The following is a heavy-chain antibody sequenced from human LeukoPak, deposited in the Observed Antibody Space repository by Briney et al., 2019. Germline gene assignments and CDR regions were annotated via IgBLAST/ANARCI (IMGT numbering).Heavy chain of an antibody. D-gene: IGHD2-21*02. J-gene: IGHJ4*02. CDR3: AXXXXCGDDCYPFDY. CDR1: GGSFSGYY. Sequence: SETLSLTCAIYGGSFSGYYWSWIRQPPGKGLEWIGEINHRGSTNYNPSLKSRVTISVDTSRNSFSLELSSVTAADTAVYYCAXXXXCGDDCYPFDYWGQGTLTTISS. V-gene: IGHV4-34*01. CDR2: INHRGST.